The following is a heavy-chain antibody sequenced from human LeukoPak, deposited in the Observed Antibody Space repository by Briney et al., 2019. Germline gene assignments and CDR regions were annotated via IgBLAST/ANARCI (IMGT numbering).Heavy chain of an antibody. CDR2: ITYDGSNK. J-gene: IGHJ4*02. Sequence: PGGSLRLSCAASGFSFKDYNMHWVRQAPGKGLEWVAVITYDGSNKYYTDSVKGRFTISRDNSKSTLYLQMNSLRAEDTAVYYCARVTTITGDYWGQGTLVTVSS. CDR3: ARVTTITGDY. D-gene: IGHD5-24*01. V-gene: IGHV3-30*03. CDR1: GFSFKDYN.